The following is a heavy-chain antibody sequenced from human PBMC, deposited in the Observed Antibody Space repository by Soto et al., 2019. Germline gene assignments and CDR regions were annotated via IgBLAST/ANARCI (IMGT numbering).Heavy chain of an antibody. Sequence: PSETLSLTCGVYGGSFSSSDYSWGWVRQPPGKGLEWVGTIYYSGNTYYNPSLKSRVTISVDTSKNQFSLKLSSVTAADTAVYYCARSYYDSILSDGGWGQGTLVTVS. J-gene: IGHJ4*02. V-gene: IGHV4-39*01. CDR2: IYYSGNT. D-gene: IGHD3-22*01. CDR1: GGSFSSSDYS. CDR3: ARSYYDSILSDGG.